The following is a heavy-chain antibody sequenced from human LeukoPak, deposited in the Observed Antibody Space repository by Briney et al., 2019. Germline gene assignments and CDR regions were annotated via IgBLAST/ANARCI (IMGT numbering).Heavy chain of an antibody. CDR2: IDWDDDK. CDR3: ARGRGYSYGWYFDY. Sequence: SGPALVKPTRTLTLTCTFSGFSLSTSGMCVSWIRQPPGKALEWLALIDWDDDKYYSTSLKTRLTISKDTSKNQVVLTMTNMDPVDTATYYCARGRGYSYGWYFDYWGQGTLVTVSS. CDR1: GFSLSTSGMC. V-gene: IGHV2-70*01. J-gene: IGHJ4*02. D-gene: IGHD5-18*01.